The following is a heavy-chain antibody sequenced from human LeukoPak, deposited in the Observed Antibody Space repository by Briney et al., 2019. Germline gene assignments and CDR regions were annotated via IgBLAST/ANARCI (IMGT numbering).Heavy chain of an antibody. J-gene: IGHJ4*02. CDR2: INHSGST. V-gene: IGHV4-34*01. D-gene: IGHD2-2*01. Sequence: PSETLSLTCAVYGGSFSGYYWSWIRQPPGKGLEWIGEINHSGSTNYNPSLKSRVTIPVDTSKNQFSLKLSSVTAADTAVYYCARGEGGDVVPAASDFDYWGQGTLATVSS. CDR3: ARGEGGDVVPAASDFDY. CDR1: GGSFSGYY.